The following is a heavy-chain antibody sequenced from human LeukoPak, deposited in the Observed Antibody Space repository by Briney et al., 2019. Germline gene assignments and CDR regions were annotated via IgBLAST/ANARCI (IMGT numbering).Heavy chain of an antibody. CDR3: AIAAAGTSISYYYYYYMDV. CDR1: GGSISSSSYY. Sequence: PSETLSLTCTVSGGSISSSSYYWGWIRQPPGKGLEWIGSIYYSGSTYYNPSLKSRVTISVDTSKNQFSLKLSSVTAADTAVYYCAIAAAGTSISYYYYYYMDVWGKGTTVTISS. V-gene: IGHV4-39*01. J-gene: IGHJ6*03. CDR2: IYYSGST. D-gene: IGHD6-13*01.